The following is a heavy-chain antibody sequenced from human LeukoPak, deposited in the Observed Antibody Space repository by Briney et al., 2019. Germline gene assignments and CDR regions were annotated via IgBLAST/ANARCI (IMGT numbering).Heavy chain of an antibody. V-gene: IGHV4-4*07. CDR2: IYTSGTT. D-gene: IGHD3-10*01. Sequence: SETLSLTCTVSGDSFSTYYWSWIRQPAGKGLEWIGHIYTSGTTNYNPSLKSRVTMSIDTSKNQFSLKLSSITAADTAVYYCARDAKYYYGSRTYFFFEYWGQGTLTVSS. CDR1: GDSFSTYY. J-gene: IGHJ4*02. CDR3: ARDAKYYYGSRTYFFFEY.